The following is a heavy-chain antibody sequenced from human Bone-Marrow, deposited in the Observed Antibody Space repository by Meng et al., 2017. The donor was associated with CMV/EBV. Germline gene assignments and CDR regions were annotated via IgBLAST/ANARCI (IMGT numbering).Heavy chain of an antibody. D-gene: IGHD6-19*01. V-gene: IGHV1-24*01. CDR1: GYTFTALS. CDR3: ATAGIAVSGTAPDAFDV. CDR2: FDPEDGEI. J-gene: IGHJ3*01. Sequence: ASVKVSCKVSGYTFTALSRHWVRQAPGKGLEWMGDFDPEDGEIMYAQKCQGRVTMTEDTSTDTDYMELSSLTSEDTAVYFWATAGIAVSGTAPDAFDVWGQGTMVTVSS.